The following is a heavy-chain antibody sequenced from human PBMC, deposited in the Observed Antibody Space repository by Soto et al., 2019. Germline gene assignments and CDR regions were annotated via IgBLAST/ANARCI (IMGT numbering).Heavy chain of an antibody. CDR2: INAGNGNT. D-gene: IGHD3-9*01. Sequence: ASVKVSCKASGYTFTSYAMHWVRQAPGQRLEWMGWINAGNGNTKYSQKFQGRVTITRDTSASTAYMELSSLRSEDTAVYYCARAHYDILTGYSLNWFDPWGQGTLVTVTS. V-gene: IGHV1-3*01. J-gene: IGHJ5*02. CDR3: ARAHYDILTGYSLNWFDP. CDR1: GYTFTSYA.